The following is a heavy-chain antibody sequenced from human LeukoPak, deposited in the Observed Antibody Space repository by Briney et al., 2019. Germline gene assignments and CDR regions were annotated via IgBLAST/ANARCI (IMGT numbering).Heavy chain of an antibody. CDR1: GYTFTSYG. CDR3: ARGRPSVGATPYYYYYYMDV. J-gene: IGHJ6*03. CDR2: ISAYNGNT. Sequence: ASVRVSCKASGYTFTSYGISWVRQAPGQGLEWMGWISAYNGNTNYAQKLQGRVTMTTDTSTSTAYMELRSLRSDDTAVYYCARGRPSVGATPYYYYYYMDVWGKGTTVTVSS. V-gene: IGHV1-18*01. D-gene: IGHD1-26*01.